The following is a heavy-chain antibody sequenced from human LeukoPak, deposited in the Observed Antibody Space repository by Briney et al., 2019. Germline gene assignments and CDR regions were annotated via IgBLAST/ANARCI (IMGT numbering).Heavy chain of an antibody. J-gene: IGHJ4*02. CDR2: IYYSGST. CDR3: ASRFHYSSGWYSDY. V-gene: IGHV4-39*01. D-gene: IGHD6-19*01. Sequence: SETLSLTCTVSGGSISSSSYYWGWIRQPPGKGLEWIANIYYSGSTNYNPSLQSRVTISVDTSKNQVSLKLSSVTAADTAVYYCASRFHYSSGWYSDYWGQGTLVTVSS. CDR1: GGSISSSSYY.